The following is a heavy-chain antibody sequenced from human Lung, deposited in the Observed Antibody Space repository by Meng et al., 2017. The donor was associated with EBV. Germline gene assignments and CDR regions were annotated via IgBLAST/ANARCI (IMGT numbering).Heavy chain of an antibody. CDR1: GGSISSGGYY. CDR3: ARVQTGIAAPFDP. V-gene: IGHV3-20*04. J-gene: IGHJ5*02. D-gene: IGHD6-25*01. CDR2: INWNGGST. Sequence: AQQQESGPGLVKPSQTLSLTCTVSGGSISSGGYYWSWIRQPPGKGLEWVSGINWNGGSTGYADSVKGRFTIFRDNAKKSLYLQMNSLRGEDTALYYCARVQTGIAAPFDPWGQGTLVTVSS.